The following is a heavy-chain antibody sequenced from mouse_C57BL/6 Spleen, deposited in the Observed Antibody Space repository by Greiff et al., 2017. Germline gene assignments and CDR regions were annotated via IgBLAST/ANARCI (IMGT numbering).Heavy chain of an antibody. CDR1: GYTFTSYW. Sequence: VQLQQPGAELVKPGASVKLSCKASGYTFTSYWMQWVKQRPGQGLEWIGEIDPSDSYTNYNQKFKGKATLTVDTSSSTAYMQLSSLTSEDSAVYYCARTTTDAYWGQGTLVTVSA. J-gene: IGHJ3*01. V-gene: IGHV1-50*01. CDR2: IDPSDSYT. CDR3: ARTTTDAY. D-gene: IGHD1-1*01.